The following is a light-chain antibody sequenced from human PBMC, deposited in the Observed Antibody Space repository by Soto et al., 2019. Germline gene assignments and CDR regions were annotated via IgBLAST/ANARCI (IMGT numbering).Light chain of an antibody. J-gene: IGLJ1*01. Sequence: QSALTQPPSASGSPGQSVTISCTGTSSDVGGYNYVSWYQQHPDKVPKLMIYEVNKRPSGVPDRFSGSKSGNTASLTVSGLQPEDEANYYCTSYAGGNNVFGTGTKVTVL. CDR2: EVN. V-gene: IGLV2-8*01. CDR1: SSDVGGYNY. CDR3: TSYAGGNNV.